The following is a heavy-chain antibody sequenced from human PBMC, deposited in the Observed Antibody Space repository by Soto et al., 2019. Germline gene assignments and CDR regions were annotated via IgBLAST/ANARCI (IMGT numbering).Heavy chain of an antibody. CDR3: VKAKVPRGVDCYSYYAFDI. CDR2: ISGNGGST. Sequence: GGSLRLSCSASGFTFSGYAMHWVRQAPGKGLEYVSAISGNGGSTYYADSVKGRFTISRDKSKNTLYLQMRCLRAEDTAVDYCVKAKVPRGVDCYSYYAFDIWGQGTMVTVSS. V-gene: IGHV3-64D*09. CDR1: GFTFSGYA. D-gene: IGHD2-21*02. J-gene: IGHJ3*02.